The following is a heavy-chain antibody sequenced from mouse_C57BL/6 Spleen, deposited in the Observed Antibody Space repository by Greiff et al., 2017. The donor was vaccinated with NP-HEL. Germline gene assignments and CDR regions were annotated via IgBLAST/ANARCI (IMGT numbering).Heavy chain of an antibody. CDR2: IYPGDGDT. Sequence: VKLVESGAELVKPGASVKISCKASGYAFSSYWMNWVKQRPGKGLEWIGQIYPGDGDTNYNGKFKGKATLTADKSSSTAYMQLSSLTSEDSAVYFCAIYYGNYYYAMDYWGQGTSVTVSS. CDR1: GYAFSSYW. J-gene: IGHJ4*01. V-gene: IGHV1-80*01. CDR3: AIYYGNYYYAMDY. D-gene: IGHD2-1*01.